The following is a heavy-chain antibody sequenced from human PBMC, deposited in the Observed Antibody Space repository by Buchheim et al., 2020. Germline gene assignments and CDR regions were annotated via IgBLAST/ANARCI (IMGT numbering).Heavy chain of an antibody. V-gene: IGHV1-3*04. J-gene: IGHJ6*02. Sequence: QVQLVQSGAEVKKPGASVKVSCKASGYTFTTYTIHWVRQAPGQGLEWMGWINTGNGRTKYSQKFKGRLTITRDTSASIGYMELSSLRSEDTALYYCARDQKGGAYYYGMDVWGQGTT. D-gene: IGHD2-2*01. CDR1: GYTFTTYT. CDR3: ARDQKGGAYYYGMDV. CDR2: INTGNGRT.